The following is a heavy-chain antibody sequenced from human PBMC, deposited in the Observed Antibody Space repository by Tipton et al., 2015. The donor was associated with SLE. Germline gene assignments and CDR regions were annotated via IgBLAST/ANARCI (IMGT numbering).Heavy chain of an antibody. J-gene: IGHJ5*02. CDR1: GDSLSGQY. D-gene: IGHD2-21*01. CDR3: ARAGGGDSNWFDP. CDR2: VFRGGST. Sequence: TLSLTCSVYGDSLSGQYWSWIRQPPGKGLEWIGEVFRGGSTNYSPSLESRVTISLDTSKNQFSLKLNSVTAADTAVYYCARAGGGDSNWFDPWGQGTLVTVSS. V-gene: IGHV4-34*09.